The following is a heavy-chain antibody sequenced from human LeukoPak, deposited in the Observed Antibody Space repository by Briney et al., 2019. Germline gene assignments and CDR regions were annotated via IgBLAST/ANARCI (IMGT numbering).Heavy chain of an antibody. Sequence: PGRSLRLSCAASGFTFSSYAVHWVRQAPGKGLEWVSSISSSSSYIYYADSVKGRFTISRGNAKNSLYLQMNSLRAEDTALYYCARDGGWYKRGLDYYYYYMDVWGKGTSVTVSS. J-gene: IGHJ6*03. CDR1: GFTFSSYA. D-gene: IGHD6-19*01. CDR3: ARDGGWYKRGLDYYYYYMDV. CDR2: ISSSSSYI. V-gene: IGHV3-21*06.